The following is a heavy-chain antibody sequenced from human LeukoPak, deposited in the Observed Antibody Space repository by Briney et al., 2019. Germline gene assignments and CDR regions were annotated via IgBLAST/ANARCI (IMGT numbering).Heavy chain of an antibody. J-gene: IGHJ4*02. CDR2: INHSGST. CDR1: GGSFGGYY. V-gene: IGHV4-34*01. D-gene: IGHD5-18*01. CDR3: ARSSYRGPYYFDY. Sequence: PSETLSLTCAVYGGSFGGYYWSWIRQPPGEGLEWIGEINHSGSTNYNPSLKSRVTISVDTSKNQFSLKLSSVTAADTAVYYCARSSYRGPYYFDYWGQGTLVTVSS.